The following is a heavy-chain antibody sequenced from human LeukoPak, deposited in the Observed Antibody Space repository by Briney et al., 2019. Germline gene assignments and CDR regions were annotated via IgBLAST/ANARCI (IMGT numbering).Heavy chain of an antibody. CDR1: GFTFSSYG. D-gene: IGHD2-21*01. J-gene: IGHJ4*02. CDR2: IRYDGSNK. Sequence: PGGSLRLSCAASGFTFSSYGMRWVRQAPGKGLEWVAFIRYDGSNKYYADSVKGRFTISRDNSKNTLYLQMNSLRAEDTAVYYCAKGGQAYCGGDCFIFDYWGQGTLVTVSS. CDR3: AKGGQAYCGGDCFIFDY. V-gene: IGHV3-30*02.